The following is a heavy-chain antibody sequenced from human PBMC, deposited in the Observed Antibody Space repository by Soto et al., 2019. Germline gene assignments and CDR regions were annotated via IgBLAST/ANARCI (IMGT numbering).Heavy chain of an antibody. CDR1: GGSISSSSYY. J-gene: IGHJ3*02. D-gene: IGHD5-18*01. CDR2: IYYSGST. CDR3: ARQGLQDVDTAMVDAFDI. Sequence: QLQLQESGPGLVKPSETLSLTCTVSGGSISSSSYYWGWIRQPPGKGLEWIGSIYYSGSTYYNPSLKSRVTISVDTSKNQFSLNLSSVTAADTAVYYCARQGLQDVDTAMVDAFDIWGQGTMVTVSS. V-gene: IGHV4-39*01.